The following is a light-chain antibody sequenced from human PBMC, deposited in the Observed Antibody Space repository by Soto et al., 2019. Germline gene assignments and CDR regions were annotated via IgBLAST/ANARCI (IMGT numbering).Light chain of an antibody. J-gene: IGKJ1*01. CDR1: QSVSTS. CDR3: LVRDAWPS. CDR2: DAS. Sequence: IVLTQSPVTLALSPGERAVLSCRARQSVSTSLAWYQHKPGQAPRLFIYDASKRAPGIPARFSGSGSGTDFPLTISSLEPEDLTVYYCLVRDAWPSFGQGTKV. V-gene: IGKV3-11*01.